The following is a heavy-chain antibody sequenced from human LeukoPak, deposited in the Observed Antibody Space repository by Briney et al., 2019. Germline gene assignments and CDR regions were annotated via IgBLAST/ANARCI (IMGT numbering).Heavy chain of an antibody. CDR3: ARGLVVPAYYYGMDV. Sequence: SETLSLTCAVYGGSFSGYYWSWIRQPSGKGLEWIGEINHSGSTNYNPSLKSRVTISVDTSKNQFSLKLSSVTAADTAVYYCARGLVVPAYYYGMDVWGQGTTVTVSS. V-gene: IGHV4-34*01. J-gene: IGHJ6*02. D-gene: IGHD2-2*01. CDR1: GGSFSGYY. CDR2: INHSGST.